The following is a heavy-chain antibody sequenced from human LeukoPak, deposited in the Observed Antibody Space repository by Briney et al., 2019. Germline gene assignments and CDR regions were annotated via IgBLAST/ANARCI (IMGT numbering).Heavy chain of an antibody. CDR1: GFTFSSYG. CDR3: AKDTASYYDSSGYYSLDY. CDR2: ISYDGSNK. D-gene: IGHD3-22*01. Sequence: PGGSLRLSCAASGFTFSSYGMHWVRQAPGKGLEGVAVISYDGSNKYYADSVKGRFTISRDNSKNTLYLQMNSLRAEDTAVYYCAKDTASYYDSSGYYSLDYWGQGTLVTVSS. J-gene: IGHJ4*02. V-gene: IGHV3-30*18.